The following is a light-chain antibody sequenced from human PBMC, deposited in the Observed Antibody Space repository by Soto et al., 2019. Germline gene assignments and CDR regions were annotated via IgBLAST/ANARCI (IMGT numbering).Light chain of an antibody. CDR2: DAS. CDR1: QSVSIY. J-gene: IGKJ5*01. V-gene: IGKV3-11*01. CDR3: QQRSNWPTKIT. Sequence: EIVLAQSPATLSLSPGERATLSCRASQSVSIYLAWYQQKPGQAPRLLIYDASNRATGIPARFSGSGSVTDFTLTISSLEPEDFAVYYCQQRSNWPTKITFGQGTRLEIK.